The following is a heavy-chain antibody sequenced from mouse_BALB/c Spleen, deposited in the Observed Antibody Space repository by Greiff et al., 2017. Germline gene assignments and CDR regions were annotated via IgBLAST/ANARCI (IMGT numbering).Heavy chain of an antibody. Sequence: EVQGVESGGDLVKPGGSLKLSCAASGFTFSSYGMSWVRQTPDKRLEWVATISSGGSYTYYPDSVKGRFTISRDNAKNTLYLQMSSLKSEDTAMYYCAATYYRYDEGDYFDYWGQGTTLTVSS. CDR1: GFTFSSYG. V-gene: IGHV5-6*01. D-gene: IGHD2-14*01. CDR2: ISSGGSYT. CDR3: AATYYRYDEGDYFDY. J-gene: IGHJ2*01.